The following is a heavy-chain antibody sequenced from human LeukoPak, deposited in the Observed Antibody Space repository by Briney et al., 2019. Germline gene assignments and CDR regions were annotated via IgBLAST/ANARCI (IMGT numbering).Heavy chain of an antibody. CDR1: GFTVSSYS. J-gene: IGHJ5*02. Sequence: PGGSLRLSCAASGFTVSSYSMKWVRQAPGKGLEWVSSISSSSSYIYYADSVKGRFTISRDNAKNSLYLQMNSLRAEDTAVYYCARDGGDSSGYYYDVVGFDPWGQGTLVTVSS. V-gene: IGHV3-21*01. D-gene: IGHD3-22*01. CDR2: ISSSSSYI. CDR3: ARDGGDSSGYYYDVVGFDP.